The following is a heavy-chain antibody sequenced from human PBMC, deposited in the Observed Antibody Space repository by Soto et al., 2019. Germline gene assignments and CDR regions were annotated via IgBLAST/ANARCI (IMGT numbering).Heavy chain of an antibody. CDR3: ARDHSSSFGSDY. CDR1: GFIVSSYW. CDR2: INQDGSQE. V-gene: IGHV3-7*01. Sequence: PGGSLRLSCEASGFIVSSYWMNWVRQAPGKGLEWVANINQDGSQEYYMDSVKGRFTISRDNAKNSLYLQMNSLRAEDTAVYYCARDHSSSFGSDYWGQGILVTVSS. D-gene: IGHD6-6*01. J-gene: IGHJ4*02.